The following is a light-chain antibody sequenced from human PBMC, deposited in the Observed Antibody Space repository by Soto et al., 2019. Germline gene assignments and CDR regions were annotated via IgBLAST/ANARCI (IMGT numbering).Light chain of an antibody. CDR1: SSDIGGYNY. V-gene: IGLV2-14*01. J-gene: IGLJ1*01. CDR2: EVT. Sequence: QSALTQPASVSGPPGQSITISCIGTSSDIGGYNYVSWYQQHPGKAPKLMIYEVTNRPSGVSHRFSGSKSGNTASLTISGLQAEDEADYYCSSYARGSTLHYVFGSGTKVTVL. CDR3: SSYARGSTLHYV.